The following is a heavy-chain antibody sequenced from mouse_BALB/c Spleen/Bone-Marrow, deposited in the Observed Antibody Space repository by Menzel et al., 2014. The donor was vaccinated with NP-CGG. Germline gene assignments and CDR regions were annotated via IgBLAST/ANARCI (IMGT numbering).Heavy chain of an antibody. CDR1: GYTLTSYT. CDR3: ARRCDAFDY. V-gene: IGHV1-4*01. CDR2: IKPSSGYT. Sequence: QVHVKQSGAELARPGASVKISCKASGYTLTSYTMHWVKQRPGQGLEWIGYIKPSSGYTNYNQKFNDKATMTADNSYSTGYMQLGSLTSDDSADYYCARRCDAFDYWGQGTTVTVSS. J-gene: IGHJ2*01.